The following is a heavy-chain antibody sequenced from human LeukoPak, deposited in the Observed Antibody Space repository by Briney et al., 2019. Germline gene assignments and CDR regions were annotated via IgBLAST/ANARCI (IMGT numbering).Heavy chain of an antibody. J-gene: IGHJ3*02. D-gene: IGHD3-9*01. CDR3: ARAQLRYFDWLLSRVFGTFDI. CDR1: GGTFSSYA. CDR2: IIPIFGTA. Sequence: ASMKLSCKASGGTFSSYAISWVRQAPGQGLEWMGWIIPIFGTANYAQKFQGRVTITADESTSTAYMELSSLRSEDTAVYYCARAQLRYFDWLLSRVFGTFDIWGQGTMVTVSS. V-gene: IGHV1-69*01.